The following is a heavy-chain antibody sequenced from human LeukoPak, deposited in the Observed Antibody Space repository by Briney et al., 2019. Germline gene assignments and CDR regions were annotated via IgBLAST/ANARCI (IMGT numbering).Heavy chain of an antibody. CDR2: TYGRDSST. V-gene: IGHV3-53*01. CDR3: AWGYDHVWGSFRPLGYYFGMDV. CDR1: GFSVSDNY. Sequence: GGSLRLSCAASGFSVSDNYMTWVRQAPGKGLEWVSVTYGRDSSTNYADSVKGRFSISRGNSKNTVYLQMNSLRVGDTAVYYCAWGYDHVWGSFRPLGYYFGMDVWGQGTTVTVSS. J-gene: IGHJ6*02. D-gene: IGHD3-16*02.